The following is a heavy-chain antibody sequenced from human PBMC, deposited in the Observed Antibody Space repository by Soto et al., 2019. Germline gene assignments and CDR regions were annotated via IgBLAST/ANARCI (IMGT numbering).Heavy chain of an antibody. CDR1: GGSTSSSDW. Sequence: VHLQESGPGLVKPSETLSLTCRISGGSTSSSDWWTWVRQPPGEGLEWIGEIHRAGVTNYNSSLKSRLTISLDHSRNQFSLSLTSVTAADAAVYFCAGRPEIHPRWGQGILVPVSS. CDR3: AGRPEIHPR. CDR2: IHRAGVT. D-gene: IGHD1-26*01. J-gene: IGHJ4*02. V-gene: IGHV4-4*02.